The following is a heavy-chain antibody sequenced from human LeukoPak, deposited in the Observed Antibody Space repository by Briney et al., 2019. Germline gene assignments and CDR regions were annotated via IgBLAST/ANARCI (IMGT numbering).Heavy chain of an antibody. CDR1: GFTFSSYA. CDR2: ISGSGGST. V-gene: IGHV3-23*01. Sequence: PGGSLRLSCAASGFTFSSYAMSWVRQAPGKGLEWVSAISGSGGSTYYADSVKGRFTISRGNSKNTLYLQMNSLRAEDTAVYYCAKDPSGATEFDYWGQGTLVTVSS. J-gene: IGHJ4*02. D-gene: IGHD1-26*01. CDR3: AKDPSGATEFDY.